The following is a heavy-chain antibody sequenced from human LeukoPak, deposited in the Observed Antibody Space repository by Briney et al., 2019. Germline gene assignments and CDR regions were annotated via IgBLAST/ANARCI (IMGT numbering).Heavy chain of an antibody. CDR3: ATVNRRGRWLRFLVHYYYMDV. J-gene: IGHJ6*03. CDR1: GYTFTDYY. V-gene: IGHV1-69-2*01. D-gene: IGHD5-12*01. Sequence: ASVKVSCKASGYTFTDYYLHWVQQAQGKGLEWMGRVDPEDGETIYAEKFQGRVTITADTSTDTAYMELSSLRSEDTAVYYCATVNRRGRWLRFLVHYYYMDVWGKGTTVTVSS. CDR2: VDPEDGET.